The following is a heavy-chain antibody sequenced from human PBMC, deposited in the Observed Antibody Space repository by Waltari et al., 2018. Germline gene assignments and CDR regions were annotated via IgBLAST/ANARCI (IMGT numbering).Heavy chain of an antibody. J-gene: IGHJ3*02. CDR2: INHSGST. CDR3: ARYGIVPASGGDAFDI. CDR1: GGSFSGYY. V-gene: IGHV4-34*01. D-gene: IGHD2-2*01. Sequence: QVQLQQLGAGLLKPSEPLSLTCAVYGGSFSGYYWSWIRQLPGKRREWIGEINHSGSTNYNPSLKSRVTISVDTSKNQFSLKLSSVTAADTAVYYCARYGIVPASGGDAFDIWGQGTMVTVSS.